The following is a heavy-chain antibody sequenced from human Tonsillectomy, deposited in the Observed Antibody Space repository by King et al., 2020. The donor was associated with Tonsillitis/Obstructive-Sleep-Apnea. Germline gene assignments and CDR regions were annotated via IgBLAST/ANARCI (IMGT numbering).Heavy chain of an antibody. CDR2: IKEDGSEK. CDR3: ARVVKWIQLWPDAFDI. CDR1: GFAFSTYW. Sequence: VQLVESGGGLVQPGGSLRLSCAASGFAFSTYWMTWVRQAPGKGLEWVANIKEDGSEKYYVDSMKGRFTISRDNAKNSLYLQMNSLRVEDTAVYYCARVVKWIQLWPDAFDIWGQGTMVTVSS. D-gene: IGHD5-18*01. V-gene: IGHV3-7*03. J-gene: IGHJ3*02.